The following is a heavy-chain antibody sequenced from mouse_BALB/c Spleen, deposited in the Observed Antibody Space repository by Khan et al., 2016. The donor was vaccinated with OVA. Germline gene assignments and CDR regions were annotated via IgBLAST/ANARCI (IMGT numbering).Heavy chain of an antibody. V-gene: IGHV1-7*01. Sequence: QVQLKESGAALAKPGASVKMSCKASGYTFSTYWMHWVKQRPGQGLEWIGYINPTSGYTDYNEKFKDKATLSADKSSSTAYMQLSRLTSEDSAVYYCTRDRIDYWGQGTTHTVSS. CDR3: TRDRIDY. J-gene: IGHJ2*01. CDR1: GYTFSTYW. CDR2: INPTSGYT.